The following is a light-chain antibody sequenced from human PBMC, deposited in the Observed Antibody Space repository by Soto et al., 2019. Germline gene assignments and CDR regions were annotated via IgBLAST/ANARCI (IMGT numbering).Light chain of an antibody. Sequence: DIQMTQSPSSLSASVGDRVTITCRAGQNIGRSLNWYQQKPGKAPKRLIYAASGLQIGVPPRFSGSGSGTDFTLTISSLQPEDFATYYCQQNFNTWTFDQGTKVEMK. J-gene: IGKJ1*01. CDR3: QQNFNTWT. V-gene: IGKV1-39*01. CDR2: AAS. CDR1: QNIGRS.